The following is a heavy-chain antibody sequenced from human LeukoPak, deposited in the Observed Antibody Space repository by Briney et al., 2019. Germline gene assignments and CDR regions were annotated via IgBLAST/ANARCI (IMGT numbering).Heavy chain of an antibody. Sequence: SETLSLTCAVSGGSISSSNWWSWVRQPPGKGLEWIGEIYHSGSTNYNPSLKSRVTISVDKSKNQFSLKLSSVTAADTAVYYYARDQYSSGWYDYWGQGTLVTVSS. D-gene: IGHD6-19*01. CDR1: GGSISSSNW. CDR3: ARDQYSSGWYDY. J-gene: IGHJ4*02. CDR2: IYHSGST. V-gene: IGHV4-4*02.